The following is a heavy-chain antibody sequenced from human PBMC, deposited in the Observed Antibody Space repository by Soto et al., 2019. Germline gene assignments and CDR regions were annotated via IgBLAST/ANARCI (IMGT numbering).Heavy chain of an antibody. D-gene: IGHD2-15*01. V-gene: IGHV3-23*01. Sequence: EVQLLESGGGLVQPGGSLRLSCAASGFTFKNYSMTWVRLSPGKGLEWVSGISGYGDDTYYADSVKGRFTISRDNSNNPLYLQMSSLRVEDTAVYYCTKGRSAVVVAGLNYWGQGTLVTVSS. CDR3: TKGRSAVVVAGLNY. CDR2: ISGYGDDT. J-gene: IGHJ1*01. CDR1: GFTFKNYS.